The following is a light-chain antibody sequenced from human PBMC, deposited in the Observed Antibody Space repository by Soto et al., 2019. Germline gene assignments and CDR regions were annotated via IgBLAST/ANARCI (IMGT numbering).Light chain of an antibody. Sequence: EIVLTQSPSSLSLSAGERATLTCRASQSISSYLNWYQQKPGKAPRLLIYDASSWHTGIPARFSGSGSGTEFTLTITSLQPEDFATYYCQHSYSSPLTFGGGTKVEIK. CDR3: QHSYSSPLT. CDR2: DAS. CDR1: QSISSY. J-gene: IGKJ4*01. V-gene: IGKV3-11*01.